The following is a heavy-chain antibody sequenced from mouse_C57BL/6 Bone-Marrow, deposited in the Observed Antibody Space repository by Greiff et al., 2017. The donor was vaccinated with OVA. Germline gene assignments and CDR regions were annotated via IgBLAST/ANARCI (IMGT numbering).Heavy chain of an antibody. J-gene: IGHJ2*01. Sequence: EVKLMESGGGLVQPGESLKLSCESNEYEFPSHDMSWVRKTPEKRLELVAAINSDGGSTYYPDTMERRFIISRDNTKKTLYLQMSSLRSEDTALYYGARVITTVVATDYFDYWGQGTTLTVSS. V-gene: IGHV5-2*01. D-gene: IGHD1-1*01. CDR2: INSDGGST. CDR1: EYEFPSHD. CDR3: ARVITTVVATDYFDY.